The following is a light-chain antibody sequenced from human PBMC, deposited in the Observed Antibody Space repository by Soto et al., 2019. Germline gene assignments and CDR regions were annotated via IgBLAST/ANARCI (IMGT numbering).Light chain of an antibody. CDR2: KAS. V-gene: IGKV1-5*03. J-gene: IGKJ1*01. Sequence: DLQMTQSPSTLSASVGDRVTITCRASQSISSWLAWYQQKPGKAPKLLIYKASSLESGVPSRFSGSGSGTEFTLTISSLQPDDFATYFCQQYNSYSPPTFGQGTKVEIQ. CDR1: QSISSW. CDR3: QQYNSYSPPT.